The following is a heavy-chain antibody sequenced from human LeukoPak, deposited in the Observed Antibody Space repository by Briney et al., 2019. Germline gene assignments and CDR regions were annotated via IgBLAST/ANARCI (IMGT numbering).Heavy chain of an antibody. CDR2: ISSSGSTI. V-gene: IGHV3-11*01. CDR1: GFTFSDYY. CDR3: ARGDIAAALEFDY. J-gene: IGHJ4*02. Sequence: NPGGSLRLSCAASGFTFSDYYMSWIRQAPGKGLEWVSYISSSGSTIYYADSVKGRFTISRDNAKNSLYLQMNSLRAEDTAVYYCARGDIAAALEFDYWGQGTLVTVSS. D-gene: IGHD6-13*01.